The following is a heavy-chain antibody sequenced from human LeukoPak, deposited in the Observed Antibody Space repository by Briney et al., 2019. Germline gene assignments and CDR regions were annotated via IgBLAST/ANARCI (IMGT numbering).Heavy chain of an antibody. CDR1: GFTFSSYA. CDR2: ISSNGGST. Sequence: GGSLRLSCSASGFTFSSYAMHWVRQAPGKGLEHVSAISSNGGSTYYADSVKGRFTISRDNSKNTLYLQMNSLRAEDTAVYYCASEPYSGYSSGWSDYWGQGTLVTVSS. J-gene: IGHJ4*02. D-gene: IGHD6-19*01. V-gene: IGHV3-64*04. CDR3: ASEPYSGYSSGWSDY.